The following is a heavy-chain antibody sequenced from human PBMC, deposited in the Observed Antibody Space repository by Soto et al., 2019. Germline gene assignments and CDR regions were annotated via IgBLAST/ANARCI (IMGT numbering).Heavy chain of an antibody. CDR3: ARGSYDFCSGYQPPRL. CDR1: GGSISSSSYY. CDR2: IYYSGST. D-gene: IGHD3-3*01. Sequence: SETLSLTCTVSGGSISSSSYYWGWIRQPPGKGLEWIGYIYYSGSTNYNPSLKSRVTISVDTSKNQFSLKLSSVTAADTAVYYCARGSYDFCSGYQPPRLWGQGTLVTVSS. J-gene: IGHJ4*02. V-gene: IGHV4-61*05.